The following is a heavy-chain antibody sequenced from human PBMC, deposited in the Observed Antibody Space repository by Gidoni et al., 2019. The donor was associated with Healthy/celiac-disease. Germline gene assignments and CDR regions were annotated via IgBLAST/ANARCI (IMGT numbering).Heavy chain of an antibody. Sequence: LSCAASGFTFSDHYMDWVRQAPGKGLEWVGRTRNKANSYTTEYAASVKGRFTISRDDSKNSLYLQMNSLKTEDTAVYYCARVPLIRRPGGWWYFDLWGRGTLVTVSS. CDR2: TRNKANSYTT. CDR1: GFTFSDHY. D-gene: IGHD6-19*01. J-gene: IGHJ2*01. CDR3: ARVPLIRRPGGWWYFDL. V-gene: IGHV3-72*01.